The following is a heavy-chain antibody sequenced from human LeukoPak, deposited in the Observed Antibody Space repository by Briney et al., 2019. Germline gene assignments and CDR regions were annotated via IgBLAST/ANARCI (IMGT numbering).Heavy chain of an antibody. CDR1: GFTFSSYA. CDR3: AKDHPFDYYYATSGYFLY. D-gene: IGHD3-22*01. CDR2: VSGSGSGT. J-gene: IGHJ4*02. Sequence: GGSLRLSCVASGFTFSSYAMAWVRQAPGKGLEWVSSVSGSGSGTYYADSVEGRFTISRDNSKNTVYLQMNSLRADDTAVYYCAKDHPFDYYYATSGYFLYWGQGTLVTVSS. V-gene: IGHV3-23*01.